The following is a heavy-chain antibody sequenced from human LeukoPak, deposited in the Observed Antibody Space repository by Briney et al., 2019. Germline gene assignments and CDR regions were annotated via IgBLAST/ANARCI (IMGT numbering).Heavy chain of an antibody. CDR2: IYTSGST. D-gene: IGHD2-2*01. CDR1: GGSISSYY. J-gene: IGHJ5*02. Sequence: PSETLSLTCTVSGGSISSYYWSWIRQPPGKGLERIGYIYTSGSTNYNPSLKSRVTISVDTSKNQFSLKLRSVTAADTAVYYCARLRYCSSTSCYFRWFDPWGQGTLVTVSS. V-gene: IGHV4-4*09. CDR3: ARLRYCSSTSCYFRWFDP.